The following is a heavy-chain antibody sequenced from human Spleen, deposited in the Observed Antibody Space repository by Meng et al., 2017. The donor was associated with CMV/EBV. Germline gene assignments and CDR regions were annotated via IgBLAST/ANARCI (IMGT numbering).Heavy chain of an antibody. Sequence: ASVKVSCKASGYIFGTYDINWLRQATGQGLEWLGWMNPYSGNTGFAQKFQGRVSITRDTSISTAYMQLSGLRSEDTAVYYCARDGGGPYKWNYIDYWGQGKLVTVSS. D-gene: IGHD1-1*01. J-gene: IGHJ4*02. V-gene: IGHV1-8*03. CDR2: MNPYSGNT. CDR1: GYIFGTYD. CDR3: ARDGGGPYKWNYIDY.